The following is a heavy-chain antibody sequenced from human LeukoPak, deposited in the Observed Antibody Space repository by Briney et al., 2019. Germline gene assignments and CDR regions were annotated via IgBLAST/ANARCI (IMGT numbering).Heavy chain of an antibody. V-gene: IGHV3-23*01. Sequence: GGSLRLSCAASGFTFSSYAMSWVRQAPGKGLEWVSAISGSGGSTYYADFVKGRFTISRDNSKNTLYLQMNSLRAEDTAVYYCAKDPVCSSTSCPLSWFDPWGQGTLVTVSS. CDR1: GFTFSSYA. J-gene: IGHJ5*02. CDR3: AKDPVCSSTSCPLSWFDP. D-gene: IGHD2-2*01. CDR2: ISGSGGST.